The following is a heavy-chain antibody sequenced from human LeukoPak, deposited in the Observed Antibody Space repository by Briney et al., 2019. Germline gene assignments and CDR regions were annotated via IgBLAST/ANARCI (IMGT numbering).Heavy chain of an antibody. D-gene: IGHD3-10*01. CDR2: INAGNGNT. J-gene: IGHJ6*04. V-gene: IGHV1-3*01. CDR1: GYTFTSYA. Sequence: RASVKVSCKASGYTFTSYAMHWVRQAPGQRLEWMGWINAGNGNTKYSQKFQGRVTITRDTSASTAYMEPSSLRSEDTAVYYCARADYYGSGSYYNGPYYYGMDVWGKGTTVTVSS. CDR3: ARADYYGSGSYYNGPYYYGMDV.